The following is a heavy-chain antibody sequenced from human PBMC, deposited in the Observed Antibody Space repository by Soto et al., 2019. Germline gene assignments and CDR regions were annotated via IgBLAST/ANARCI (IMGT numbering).Heavy chain of an antibody. CDR3: ARDQVYYDFWSGYYY. V-gene: IGHV4-61*01. CDR2: IYYSGST. Sequence: KQSQTLSLTCTVSGGSVSSGSYYWSWIRQPPGKGLEWIGYIYYSGSTNYNPSLKSRVTISVDTSKNQFSLKLSSVTDADTAVYYCARDQVYYDFWSGYYYWGQGTLVTVSS. D-gene: IGHD3-3*01. J-gene: IGHJ4*02. CDR1: GGSVSSGSYY.